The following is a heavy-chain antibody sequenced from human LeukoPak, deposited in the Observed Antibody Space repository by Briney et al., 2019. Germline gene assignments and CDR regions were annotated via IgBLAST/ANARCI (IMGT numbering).Heavy chain of an antibody. D-gene: IGHD3-10*01. Sequence: SETLSLTCTMSGGSIDTTHPYWGWVRQSPGKGLEWIGSISDSGNTYYNPSLKSRVTMSVDTSKKQVSLRLSSVTAADTAVYYCARDRDIRWFYYWGQGTLVAVSS. J-gene: IGHJ4*02. CDR3: ARDRDIRWFYY. CDR1: GGSIDTTHPY. CDR2: ISDSGNT. V-gene: IGHV4-39*07.